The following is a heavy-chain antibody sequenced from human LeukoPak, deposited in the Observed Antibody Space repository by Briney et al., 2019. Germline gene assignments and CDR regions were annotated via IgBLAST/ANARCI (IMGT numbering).Heavy chain of an antibody. D-gene: IGHD6-13*01. CDR1: GFTFSTST. J-gene: IGHJ4*02. Sequence: GGSLRLSCAASGFTFSTSTMNWVRQAPGKGLEWVSYISSTSATIYYAASVKGRFTISRDNAKNSLYLQMNSLTAEDTAVYYCARDLSSRDAYWGQGTLVTVSS. CDR3: ARDLSSRDAY. V-gene: IGHV3-48*01. CDR2: ISSTSATI.